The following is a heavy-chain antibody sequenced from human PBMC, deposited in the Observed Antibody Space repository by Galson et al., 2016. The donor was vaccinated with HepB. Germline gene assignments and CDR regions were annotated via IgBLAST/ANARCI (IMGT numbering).Heavy chain of an antibody. J-gene: IGHJ2*01. CDR1: GFTFRSYD. CDR2: ISGSGGRT. D-gene: IGHD1-26*01. V-gene: IGHV3-23*01. Sequence: SLRLSCAASGFTFRSYDMGWVRQAPGKGLEWVSTISGSGGRTYYADSVKGRLTISRDNSKNTLYLQMNSLRAEDTAVYYCAGQRVGWYFDLWGRGTLVTVSS. CDR3: AGQRVGWYFDL.